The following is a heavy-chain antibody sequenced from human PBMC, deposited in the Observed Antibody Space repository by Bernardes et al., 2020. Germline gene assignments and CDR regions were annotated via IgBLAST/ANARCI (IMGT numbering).Heavy chain of an antibody. D-gene: IGHD3-22*01. CDR3: AKYYDSSGYYFHYFDY. CDR2: ISCSGGST. V-gene: IGHV3-23*01. CDR1: GFTFSSYA. J-gene: IGHJ4*02. Sequence: GGSLRLSCAASGFTFSSYAMSWVRQAPGKGLEWVSAISCSGGSTYYADSVKGRFTISRDNSKNTLYLQMNSLRAEDTAVYYCAKYYDSSGYYFHYFDYWGQGALVTVSS.